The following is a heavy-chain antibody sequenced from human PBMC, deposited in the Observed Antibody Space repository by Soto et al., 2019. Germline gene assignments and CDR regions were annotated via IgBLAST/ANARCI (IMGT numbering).Heavy chain of an antibody. J-gene: IGHJ4*02. D-gene: IGHD6-6*01. V-gene: IGHV4-39*01. CDR3: PRHFRSSFLDY. CDR2: IYYSGST. CDR1: GGSISSSSYY. Sequence: PSETLSLTCTVSGGSISSSSYYWGWIRQPPGKGLEWIGSIYYSGSTYYNPSLKSRVTISVDTSKNQFSLKLSSVTAADTAVYYCPRHFRSSFLDYWGQVTLVTVSS.